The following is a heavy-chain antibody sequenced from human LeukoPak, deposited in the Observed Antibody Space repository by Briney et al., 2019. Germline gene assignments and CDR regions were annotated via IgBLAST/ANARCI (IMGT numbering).Heavy chain of an antibody. CDR1: GFTFSSHW. Sequence: PGGSLTLSCAASGFTFSSHWMHWVRQVPGKGVVWVSRINSAGSGTSYGDSVKGRFTISRDNAKGTLYLQMHSLRVEDTAIYYCIRGPTYFDSWGQGTLVTVSS. CDR2: INSAGSGT. CDR3: IRGPTYFDS. J-gene: IGHJ4*02. V-gene: IGHV3-74*01.